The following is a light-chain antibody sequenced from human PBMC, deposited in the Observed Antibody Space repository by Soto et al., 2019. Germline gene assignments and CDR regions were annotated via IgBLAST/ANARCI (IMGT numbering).Light chain of an antibody. CDR1: SSDIGGYNY. CDR3: SSYSSNSYASSNTPYV. J-gene: IGLJ1*01. CDR2: EVN. V-gene: IGLV2-14*01. Sequence: QAVVTQPASVSGSPGQSITISCTGTSSDIGGYNYVSWYQQHPGKAPKLIIYEVNNRPSGVSDRFSASKSGNTASLTISGLQAEDEADYYCSSYSSNSYASSNTPYVFGTGTKVTVL.